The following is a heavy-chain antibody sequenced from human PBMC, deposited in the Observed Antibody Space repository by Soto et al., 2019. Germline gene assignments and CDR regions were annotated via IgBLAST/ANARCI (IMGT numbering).Heavy chain of an antibody. CDR3: ARDSQSVGWGYESWFDP. Sequence: QVQLQESGPGLVKPSETLSLTCTVSGGSISSYYWSWIRQPAGKGLEWIGRIYTSGSTNYNPSLRSRVTMSVDTSKNLFSLKLSSVAAADTAVYYCARDSQSVGWGYESWFDPWGQGTLVTVSS. J-gene: IGHJ5*02. V-gene: IGHV4-4*07. CDR2: IYTSGST. D-gene: IGHD1-26*01. CDR1: GGSISSYY.